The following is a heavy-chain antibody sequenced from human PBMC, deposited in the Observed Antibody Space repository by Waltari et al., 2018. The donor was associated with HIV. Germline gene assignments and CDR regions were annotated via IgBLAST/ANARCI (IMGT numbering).Heavy chain of an antibody. V-gene: IGHV5-51*01. J-gene: IGHJ6*02. CDR3: ARAGQLVPLYYYYGMDV. Sequence: EVQLVQSGAEVKKPGESLKISCKGSGYSFTSYWIGWVRQMPGKGLEWMGILYPGDSDTRYSPSFQGQVTISADKSLSTAYLQWSSLKASDTAMYYCARAGQLVPLYYYYGMDVWGQGTTVTVSS. D-gene: IGHD6-13*01. CDR2: LYPGDSDT. CDR1: GYSFTSYW.